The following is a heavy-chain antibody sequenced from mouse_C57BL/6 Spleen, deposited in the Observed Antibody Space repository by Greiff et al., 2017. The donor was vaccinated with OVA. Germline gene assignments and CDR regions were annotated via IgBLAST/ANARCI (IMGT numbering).Heavy chain of an antibody. CDR2: INPSTGGT. Sequence: EVQVVESGPELVKPGASVKISCKASGYSFTGYYMNWVKQSPEKSLEWIGEINPSTGGTTYNQKFKAKATLTVDKSSSTAYMQLKSLTSEDSAVYYCARARNYTYYYAMDYWGQGTSVTVSS. CDR1: GYSFTGYY. J-gene: IGHJ4*01. V-gene: IGHV1-42*01. CDR3: ARARNYTYYYAMDY. D-gene: IGHD1-1*01.